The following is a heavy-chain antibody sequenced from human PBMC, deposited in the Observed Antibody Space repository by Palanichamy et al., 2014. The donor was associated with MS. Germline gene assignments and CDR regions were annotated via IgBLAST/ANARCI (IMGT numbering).Heavy chain of an antibody. CDR3: ATQWLAKALGYYYDY. D-gene: IGHD6-19*01. V-gene: IGHV3-30*04. CDR1: GFTFSDYT. J-gene: IGHJ4*02. CDR2: VSYDGKTK. Sequence: QVQAGGGLGEGVVQPGRSLTLSCAASGFTFSDYTMHWVRQAPGKGLEWVAVVSYDGKTKYYADSVKGRFTISRDNSKNTLSLQMNSLRAEDTAMYHCATQWLAKALGYYYDYWGQGTLVTVSS.